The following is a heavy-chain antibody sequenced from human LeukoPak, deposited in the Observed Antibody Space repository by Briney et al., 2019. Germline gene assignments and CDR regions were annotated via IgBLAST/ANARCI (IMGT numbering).Heavy chain of an antibody. V-gene: IGHV3-7*03. D-gene: IGHD3-16*01. CDR3: ARGTGVMDDAFDI. J-gene: IGHJ3*02. Sequence: GGSLRLSCAASGFIFGTYWMSWVRQAPGKGLEWVANIKQDGSEKYYVDSVKGRFTISRDNAKNSLYLQMNSLRAEDTAVYYCARGTGVMDDAFDIWGQGTMVTVSS. CDR2: IKQDGSEK. CDR1: GFIFGTYW.